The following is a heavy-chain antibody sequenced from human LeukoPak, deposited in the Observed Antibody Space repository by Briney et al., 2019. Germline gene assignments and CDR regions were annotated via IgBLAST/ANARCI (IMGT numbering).Heavy chain of an antibody. CDR2: IYHSGST. CDR1: GGSISSGGYS. D-gene: IGHD2-15*01. J-gene: IGHJ5*02. Sequence: SETLSLTCAVSGGSISSGGYSWSWIRQPPGKGLEWIGYIYHSGSTYYNPSLKSRVTISVDRSKNQFSLKLSSVTAADTAVYYCARGSSFDPWGQGTPVTVSS. CDR3: ARGSSFDP. V-gene: IGHV4-30-2*01.